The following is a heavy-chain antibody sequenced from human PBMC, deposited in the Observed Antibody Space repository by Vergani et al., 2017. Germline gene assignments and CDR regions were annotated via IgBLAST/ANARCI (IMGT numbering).Heavy chain of an antibody. J-gene: IGHJ4*02. D-gene: IGHD3-10*01. V-gene: IGHV1-18*04. CDR2: IRADTGDT. CDR1: GYTFFNYG. CDR3: ARDGTYYYGSGSFYLFDY. Sequence: QVQLVQSGPEVKRPGASVKVSCKTSGYTFFNYGVNWIRRAPGQGFEWLGWIRADTGDTKYSERLQDRVTLTTDSSTNIAYMELRSLKSDDTAVYYCARDGTYYYGSGSFYLFDYWGQGTLVTVSS.